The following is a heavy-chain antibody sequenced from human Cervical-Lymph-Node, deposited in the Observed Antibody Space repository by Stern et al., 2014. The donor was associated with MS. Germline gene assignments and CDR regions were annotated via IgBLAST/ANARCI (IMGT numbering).Heavy chain of an antibody. CDR1: GFTFNTYS. D-gene: IGHD1-26*01. Sequence: VQLVQSGGGLVKPGGSLRLSCAASGFTFNTYSMNWVRQAPGKGLEWVSSISISSTYIYYADSVKGRFTISRDNAKNSLFLQMNSLRAEDTAVYYCARDKMGSGSYLFDYWGQGALVTVSS. J-gene: IGHJ4*02. CDR3: ARDKMGSGSYLFDY. CDR2: ISISSTYI. V-gene: IGHV3-21*01.